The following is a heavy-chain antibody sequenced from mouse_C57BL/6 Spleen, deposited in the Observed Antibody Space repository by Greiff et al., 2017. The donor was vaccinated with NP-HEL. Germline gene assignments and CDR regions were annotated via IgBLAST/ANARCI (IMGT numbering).Heavy chain of an antibody. D-gene: IGHD1-1*01. CDR1: GYTFTSYT. V-gene: IGHV1-4*01. Sequence: QVQLKESGAELARPGASVKMSCKASGYTFTSYTMHWVKQRPGPGLEWIGYINPRSGYTKYNQKFKDKATLTADKSSSTAYMQLSSLTSEDSAVYYCARSVYGSRRAMDYWGQGTSVTVSS. CDR3: ARSVYGSRRAMDY. CDR2: INPRSGYT. J-gene: IGHJ4*01.